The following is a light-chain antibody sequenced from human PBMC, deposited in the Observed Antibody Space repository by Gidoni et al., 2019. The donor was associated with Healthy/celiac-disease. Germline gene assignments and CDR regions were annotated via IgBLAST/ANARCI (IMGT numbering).Light chain of an antibody. CDR2: AAS. V-gene: IGKV1-39*01. Sequence: DIQMTQSPSSLSASVGDRVTITCRASQSISSYLNWYQQKPGKAPKLLIYAASSLQSGVPSRFSGSGSVTEFTLTISSLQPEDFATYFCQQSYSTPPTFXGXTKVEIK. CDR3: QQSYSTPPT. CDR1: QSISSY. J-gene: IGKJ4*01.